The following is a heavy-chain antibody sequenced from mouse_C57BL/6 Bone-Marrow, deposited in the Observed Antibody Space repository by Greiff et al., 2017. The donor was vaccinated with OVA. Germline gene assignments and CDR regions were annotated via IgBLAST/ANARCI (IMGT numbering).Heavy chain of an antibody. V-gene: IGHV3-6*01. D-gene: IGHD2-10*02. Sequence: DVKLVESGPGLVKPSQSLSLTCSVTGYSITSGYYWNWIRQFPGNKLEWMGYISYDGSNNYNPSLKNRISITRDTSKNQFFLKLNSVTTEDTATYYCARGYGNYGGYAMDYWGQGTSVTVSS. CDR3: ARGYGNYGGYAMDY. CDR1: GYSITSGYY. J-gene: IGHJ4*01. CDR2: ISYDGSN.